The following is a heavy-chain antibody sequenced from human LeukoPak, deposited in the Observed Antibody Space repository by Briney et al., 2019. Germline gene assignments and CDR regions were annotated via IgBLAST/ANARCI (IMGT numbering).Heavy chain of an antibody. J-gene: IGHJ4*02. Sequence: GGSLRLSCAASGSTFSSYSMNWVRQAPGKGLEWVSSISSSSSYIYYADSVKGRFTISRDNAKNSLYLQMNSLRAEDTAVYYCARARPTVTHGDYWGQGTLVTVSS. V-gene: IGHV3-21*01. CDR1: GSTFSSYS. D-gene: IGHD4-17*01. CDR2: ISSSSSYI. CDR3: ARARPTVTHGDY.